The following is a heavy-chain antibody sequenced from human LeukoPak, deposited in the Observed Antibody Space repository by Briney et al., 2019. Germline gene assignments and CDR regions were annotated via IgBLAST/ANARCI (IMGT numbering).Heavy chain of an antibody. D-gene: IGHD6-19*01. CDR1: GFTFSTYG. J-gene: IGHJ4*02. V-gene: IGHV3-23*01. Sequence: GGSLRLSCAASGFTFSTYGVYWVRQAPGRGLEWVSSNSGGSSYYADSVKGRFTISRDNSKNTLYLQMNSLRAEDTAVYYCAKDLGSSGWYIDYWGQGTLVTVSS. CDR3: AKDLGSSGWYIDY. CDR2: NSGGSS.